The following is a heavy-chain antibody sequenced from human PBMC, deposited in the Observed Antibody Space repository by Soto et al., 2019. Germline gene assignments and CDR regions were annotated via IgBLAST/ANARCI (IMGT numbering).Heavy chain of an antibody. CDR1: GYTFTSYA. D-gene: IGHD6-13*01. J-gene: IGHJ4*02. CDR2: INAGNGNT. Sequence: ASVKVSCKASGYTFTSYAMHWVRQAPGQRLEWMGWINAGNGNTKYSQKFQGRVTITRDTSASTGYMELSSLRSEDTVFYYCARYVVEPFLRALQYSSSCYFDYWGQGTLVSVS. V-gene: IGHV1-3*01. CDR3: ARYVVEPFLRALQYSSSCYFDY.